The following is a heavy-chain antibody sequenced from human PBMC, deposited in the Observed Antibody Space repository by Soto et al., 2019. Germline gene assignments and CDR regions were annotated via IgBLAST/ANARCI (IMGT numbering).Heavy chain of an antibody. D-gene: IGHD3-22*01. CDR2: IIPILGIA. CDR3: ARFSYYDSSGYYPPAYYYYGMDV. CDR1: GGTFSSYT. V-gene: IGHV1-69*02. J-gene: IGHJ6*02. Sequence: QVQLVQSGAEVKKPGSSVKVSCKASGGTFSSYTISWVRQAPGQGLEWMGRIIPILGIANYAQKFQGRVTITADKSTSKAYMELSSLRSEDTAVYYCARFSYYDSSGYYPPAYYYYGMDVWGQGTTVTVSS.